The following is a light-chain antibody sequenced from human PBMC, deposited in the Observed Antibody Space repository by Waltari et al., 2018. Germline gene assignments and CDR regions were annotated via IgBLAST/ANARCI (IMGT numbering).Light chain of an antibody. Sequence: DIVMTQSPATLSLSPGDTATLSCRASQNIGGNLAWYQRRPGQPPRLLMFFTSNRATGGPDRFSGDGSGSDYTLTITSLQSADFATYSCQQYSDWPPTFGQGTKLEI. J-gene: IGKJ2*01. CDR3: QQYSDWPPT. CDR2: FTS. CDR1: QNIGGN. V-gene: IGKV3-15*01.